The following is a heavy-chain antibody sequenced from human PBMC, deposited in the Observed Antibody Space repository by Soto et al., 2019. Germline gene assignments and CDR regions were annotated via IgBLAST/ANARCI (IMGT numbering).Heavy chain of an antibody. Sequence: GGSLRLSCAASGFTFSSYGMHWVRQAPGKGLEWVEVIWYDGSNKYYADSVKGRFTISRDNSKNTLYLQMNSLRAEDTAVYYCARGGTVTTYYYYGMDVWGQGTTVTVSS. D-gene: IGHD4-17*01. CDR2: IWYDGSNK. CDR1: GFTFSSYG. V-gene: IGHV3-33*01. J-gene: IGHJ6*02. CDR3: ARGGTVTTYYYYGMDV.